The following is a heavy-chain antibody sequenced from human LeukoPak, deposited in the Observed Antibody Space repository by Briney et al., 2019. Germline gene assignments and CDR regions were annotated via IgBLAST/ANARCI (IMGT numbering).Heavy chain of an antibody. CDR2: ISYDGSNK. Sequence: PGRSLRLSCAASGFTFSSYGMHWVRQAPGKGLEWVAVISYDGSNKYYADSVKGRFTISRDNSKNTLYLQMNSLRAEDTAVYYCASLDSNYSWFDPWGQGTLVTVSS. J-gene: IGHJ5*02. V-gene: IGHV3-30*03. CDR1: GFTFSSYG. D-gene: IGHD4-11*01. CDR3: ASLDSNYSWFDP.